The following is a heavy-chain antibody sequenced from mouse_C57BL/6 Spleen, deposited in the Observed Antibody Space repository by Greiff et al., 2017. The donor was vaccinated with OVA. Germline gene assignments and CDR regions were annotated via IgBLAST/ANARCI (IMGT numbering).Heavy chain of an antibody. CDR1: GFTFTDYY. CDR3: ARPGEWYYFDY. D-gene: IGHD1-3*01. V-gene: IGHV7-3*01. CDR2: IRNKANGYTT. Sequence: EVKLVESGGGLVQPGGSLSLSCAASGFTFTDYYMSWVRQPPGKALEWLGFIRNKANGYTTEYSASVKGRVTISRDNSQSILYLQMNALRAEDSATYYCARPGEWYYFDYWGQGTTLTVSS. J-gene: IGHJ2*01.